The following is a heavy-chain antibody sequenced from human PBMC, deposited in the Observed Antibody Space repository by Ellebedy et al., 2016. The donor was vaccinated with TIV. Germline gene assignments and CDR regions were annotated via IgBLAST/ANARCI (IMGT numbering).Heavy chain of an antibody. Sequence: PGGSLRLSCAASGFTFSSYDMHWVRQATGQGLDWVSAIGTAGDPYYPGSVKGRFTISRENATNSWYLQINSLRAGDTVVYYCARDRAYCSSTSWYKSGMDVWGQGTTVTVSS. CDR1: GFTFSSYD. V-gene: IGHV3-13*05. CDR2: IGTAGDP. D-gene: IGHD2-2*02. CDR3: ARDRAYCSSTSWYKSGMDV. J-gene: IGHJ6*02.